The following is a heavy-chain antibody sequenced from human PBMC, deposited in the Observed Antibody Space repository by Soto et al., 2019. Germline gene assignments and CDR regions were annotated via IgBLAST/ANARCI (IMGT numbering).Heavy chain of an antibody. CDR1: GYTFTSYD. CDR2: MNPNSGNI. CDR3: ARGNRYCNGDSFYYYFDY. Sequence: QVQLVQSGAEVKKPGASVKVSCKASGYTFTSYDINWVRQATGQGLEWMGWMNPNSGNIGYAQKFQGRVTMTRDTSISTAYMELSSLRSEDTAVYFCARGNRYCNGDSFYYYFDYWGQGTLVTVSS. J-gene: IGHJ4*02. D-gene: IGHD2-15*01. V-gene: IGHV1-8*01.